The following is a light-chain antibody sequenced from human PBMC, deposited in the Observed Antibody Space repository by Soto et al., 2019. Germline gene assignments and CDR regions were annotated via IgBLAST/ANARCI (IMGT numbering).Light chain of an antibody. CDR2: DVS. J-gene: IGLJ1*01. Sequence: QSVLTQPASVSVSPGQSITISCTGTSSDVGGYNYVSWYQQHPGKAPKLMIYDVSNRPSGVSNRFSGSKSGNTASLTISGLQAEDEADYYCSSYTSSSTLLYVFGTGTRSPS. CDR3: SSYTSSSTLLYV. V-gene: IGLV2-14*01. CDR1: SSDVGGYNY.